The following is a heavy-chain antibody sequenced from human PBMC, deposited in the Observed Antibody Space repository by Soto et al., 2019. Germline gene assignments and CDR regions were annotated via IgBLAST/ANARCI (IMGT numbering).Heavy chain of an antibody. Sequence: GGSLRLSCAASGFTFTTYAMSWVRQAPGKGLEWVSAISRSGGSTYYADSVKGRFTISRDNSKNTLYLRMNSLRAEDTAVYYCARDGTFYGMGVWGQGTTVTVSS. CDR3: ARDGTFYGMGV. V-gene: IGHV3-23*01. CDR2: ISRSGGST. CDR1: GFTFTTYA. J-gene: IGHJ6*02.